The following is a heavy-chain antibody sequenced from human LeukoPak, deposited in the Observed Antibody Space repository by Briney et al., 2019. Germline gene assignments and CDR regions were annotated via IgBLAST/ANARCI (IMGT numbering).Heavy chain of an antibody. CDR2: IYYSGST. D-gene: IGHD3-22*01. Sequence: PSETLSLTCAVSGYSISSGYYWGWIRQPPGKRLEWIGSIYYSGSTHYNPTLKVRVTISVDTSKNQFSLRLSSVAAADTAVYYCARNDSSGYFDYWGQGTLVTVSS. CDR1: GYSISSGYY. J-gene: IGHJ4*02. CDR3: ARNDSSGYFDY. V-gene: IGHV4-38-2*01.